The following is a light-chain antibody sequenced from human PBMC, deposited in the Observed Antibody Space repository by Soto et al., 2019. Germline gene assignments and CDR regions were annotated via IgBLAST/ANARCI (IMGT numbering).Light chain of an antibody. CDR2: GAS. V-gene: IGKV3-20*01. J-gene: IGKJ1*01. CDR3: QQKLGVHT. CDR1: QSVRSSY. Sequence: EIALTQSPGTLSLSPGERATLLCRASQSVRSSYLAWYKQRPGQPPRLRIYGASSRATGIPDRFSGSGSGTDFTLPLSSIEPEEYAVADCQQKLGVHTVGQGTKVEIK.